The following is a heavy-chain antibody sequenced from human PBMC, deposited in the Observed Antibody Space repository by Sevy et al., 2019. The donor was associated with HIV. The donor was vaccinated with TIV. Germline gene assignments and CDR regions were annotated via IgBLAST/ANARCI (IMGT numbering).Heavy chain of an antibody. CDR2: ISYDGGKK. J-gene: IGHJ3*02. Sequence: GGSLRLSCAVSGFTFNAYDMHWVRQAPGKGLEYMALISYDGGKKYYADSVKGRFTISRDNSENTLYLQMNNLRAEDTAVYYCAKDLYYDIFTGDATDAFDMWGQGTMVTVSS. CDR1: GFTFNAYD. D-gene: IGHD3-9*01. V-gene: IGHV3-30*18. CDR3: AKDLYYDIFTGDATDAFDM.